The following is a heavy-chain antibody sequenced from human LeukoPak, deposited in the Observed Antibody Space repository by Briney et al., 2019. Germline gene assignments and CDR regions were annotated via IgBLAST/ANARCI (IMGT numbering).Heavy chain of an antibody. CDR1: GYTFTSYG. V-gene: IGHV1-18*01. CDR3: ARYYYDSSGYYPTHFDY. J-gene: IGHJ4*02. D-gene: IGHD3-22*01. CDR2: ISAYNGNT. Sequence: ASVKVSCKASGYTFTSYGISWVRQAPGQGLEWMGWISAYNGNTNYAQKLQGRVTMTTDTSTSTAYMELRSLRSDDTAVYYCARYYYDSSGYYPTHFDYWGQGTLVTVSS.